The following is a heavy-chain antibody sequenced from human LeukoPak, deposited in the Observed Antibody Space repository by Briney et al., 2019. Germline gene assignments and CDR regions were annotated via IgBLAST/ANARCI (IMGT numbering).Heavy chain of an antibody. CDR1: GFTFSSNW. D-gene: IGHD3-3*01. CDR3: ARDRNTDFWSGYYTNYFDY. CDR2: IKQDGSEK. J-gene: IGHJ4*02. Sequence: GGSLRLSCAASGFTFSSNWMSWVRQVPGKGLEWVANIKQDGSEKYYVDSVKGRFTISRDNAKNSLYLQMNSLRAEDTAVYYCARDRNTDFWSGYYTNYFDYWGQGTLVTVSS. V-gene: IGHV3-7*01.